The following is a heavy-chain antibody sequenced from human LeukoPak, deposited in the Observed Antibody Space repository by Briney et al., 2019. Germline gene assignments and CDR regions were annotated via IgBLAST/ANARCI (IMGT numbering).Heavy chain of an antibody. V-gene: IGHV3-30*18. CDR2: ISYDGSNK. D-gene: IGHD5-24*01. CDR1: GFTFSSYG. Sequence: PGGSLRLSCAASGFTFSSYGMHWVRQAPGKGLEWVAVISYDGSNKYYADSVKGRFTISRDNSKNTLYLQMNSLRAEDTAVYYCAKERRDGYNFGYYYYYYMDVWGKGTTVTVSS. J-gene: IGHJ6*03. CDR3: AKERRDGYNFGYYYYYYMDV.